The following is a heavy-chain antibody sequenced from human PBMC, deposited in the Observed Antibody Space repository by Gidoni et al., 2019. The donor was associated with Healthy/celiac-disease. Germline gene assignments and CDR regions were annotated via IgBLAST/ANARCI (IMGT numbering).Heavy chain of an antibody. V-gene: IGHV1-2*04. J-gene: IGHJ4*02. CDR3: ARSPIVAQGRDFDY. CDR2: INPNSGGT. Sequence: QVQLVQSGAEVKKPGASVKVSCKASGYTFTGYYMHWVRQAPGQGLEWMGWINPNSGGTNYAQKFQGWDTMTRDTSISTAYMELSRLRSDDTAVYYCARSPIVAQGRDFDYWGQGTLVTVSS. D-gene: IGHD3-22*01. CDR1: GYTFTGYY.